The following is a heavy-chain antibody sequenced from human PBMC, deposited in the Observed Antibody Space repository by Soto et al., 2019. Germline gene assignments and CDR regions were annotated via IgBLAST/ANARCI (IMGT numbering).Heavy chain of an antibody. D-gene: IGHD3-10*01. V-gene: IGHV3-30*03. J-gene: IGHJ4*02. CDR2: ISYDGSNK. CDR1: GFTFSSYG. CDR3: APWFGAFDS. Sequence: QVQLVESGGGVVQPGRSLRLSCAASGFTFSSYGMHWVRQAPGKGLEWVAGISYDGSNKYYADSVKGRFTISRDNSKNTVYLQMNSLRAEDTAVYYCAPWFGAFDSWGQGTLVTVSS.